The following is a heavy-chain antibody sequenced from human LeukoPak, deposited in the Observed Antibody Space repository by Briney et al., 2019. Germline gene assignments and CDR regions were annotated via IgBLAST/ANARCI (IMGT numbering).Heavy chain of an antibody. J-gene: IGHJ4*02. V-gene: IGHV4-61*08. CDR1: GGSISSGGYY. CDR2: IYYSGST. CDR3: ATASPDYFDY. Sequence: SETLSLTCTVSGGSISSGGYYWSWIRQHPGKGLEWIGYIYYSGSTNYNPSLKSRVTISVDTSKNQFSLKLSSVTAADTAVYYCATASPDYFDYWGQGTLVTVSS.